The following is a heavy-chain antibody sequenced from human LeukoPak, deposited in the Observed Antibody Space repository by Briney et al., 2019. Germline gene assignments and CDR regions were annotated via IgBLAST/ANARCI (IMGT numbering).Heavy chain of an antibody. CDR1: GGSISSDGYY. CDR3: ARMQKDDFWSGYYSDY. V-gene: IGHV4-31*03. J-gene: IGHJ4*02. Sequence: SETLSLTCIVSGGSISSDGYYWSWIRQHPGKGLEWIGYIYYSGSTYYNPSLKSRVTISVDTSNNQFSLKLSSVTAADTAVYYCARMQKDDFWSGYYSDYWGQGTLVTVSS. CDR2: IYYSGST. D-gene: IGHD3-3*01.